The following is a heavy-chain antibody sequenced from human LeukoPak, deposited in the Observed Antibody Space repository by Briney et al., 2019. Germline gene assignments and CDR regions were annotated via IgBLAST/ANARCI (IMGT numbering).Heavy chain of an antibody. V-gene: IGHV3-48*02. Sequence: PGGYLRLSCAASGFTFSSYSMNWVRQAPGKGLEWASYISSSSSTIYYADSVKGRFTISRDNAKNSLYLQMNSLRDEDTAVYYCARERGGYYYYDSSGYGAFDIWGQGTMVTVSS. D-gene: IGHD3-22*01. CDR3: ARERGGYYYYDSSGYGAFDI. CDR2: ISSSSSTI. J-gene: IGHJ3*02. CDR1: GFTFSSYS.